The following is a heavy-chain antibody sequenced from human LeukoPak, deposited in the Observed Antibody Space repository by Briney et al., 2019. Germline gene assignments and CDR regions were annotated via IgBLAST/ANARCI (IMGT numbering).Heavy chain of an antibody. CDR1: GFTFSRLA. CDR3: AKGRRMGSGSYYHFDY. J-gene: IGHJ4*02. Sequence: PGGFLRLSCAASGFTFSRLAMTWVRQAPGKGLEWVSTISASGPYYADAVRGRFTISRDNSRNTLSLQMDSLRAEDTAVYYCAKGRRMGSGSYYHFDYWGQGTLVTVSS. D-gene: IGHD3-10*01. CDR2: ISASGP. V-gene: IGHV3-23*01.